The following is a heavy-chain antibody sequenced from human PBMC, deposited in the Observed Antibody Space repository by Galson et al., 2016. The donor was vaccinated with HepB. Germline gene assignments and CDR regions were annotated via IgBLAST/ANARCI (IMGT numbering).Heavy chain of an antibody. Sequence: SLRLSCAASGFTFSNYAMRWVRQAPGKGLEWVSGISESGGTTYDTDSLKGRFTISRDNSRNMLFPQMTSVRAEDTAVYYCAKDRYDSSGARYDYWGQGTLVTVSS. J-gene: IGHJ4*02. D-gene: IGHD3-22*01. CDR1: GFTFSNYA. CDR3: AKDRYDSSGARYDY. V-gene: IGHV3-23*01. CDR2: ISESGGTT.